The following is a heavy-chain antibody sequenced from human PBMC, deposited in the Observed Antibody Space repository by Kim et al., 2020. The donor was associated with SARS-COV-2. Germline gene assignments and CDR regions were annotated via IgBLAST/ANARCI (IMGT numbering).Heavy chain of an antibody. CDR2: INHSGST. V-gene: IGHV4-34*01. J-gene: IGHJ6*01. D-gene: IGHD5-18*01. Sequence: SETLSLTCAVYGGSFSGYYWSWIRQPPGKGLQWIGEINHSGSTNYNPSLKSRVTISVDTSKNQFSLKLSSVTAADTAVYYCARGLRGVGTARVTYYYTY. CDR3: ARGLRGVGTARVTYYYTY. CDR1: GGSFSGYY.